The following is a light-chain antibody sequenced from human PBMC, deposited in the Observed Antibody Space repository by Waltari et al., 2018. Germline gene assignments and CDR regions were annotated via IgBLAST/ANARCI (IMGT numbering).Light chain of an antibody. CDR3: QQSYTVAFT. Sequence: DIQMTQSPSSLSASVGTGVSITCRASESITNPLNWYQQKPGKAPKLLIHTASSLQSGVPSRFSGRGSGTEFTLTISGLQPGDVATYYCQQSYTVAFTFGPGTKLEI. V-gene: IGKV1-39*01. CDR1: ESITNP. J-gene: IGKJ2*01. CDR2: TAS.